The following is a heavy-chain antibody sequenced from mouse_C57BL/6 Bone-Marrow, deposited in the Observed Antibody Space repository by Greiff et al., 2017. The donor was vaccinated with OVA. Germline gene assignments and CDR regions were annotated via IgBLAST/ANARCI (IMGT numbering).Heavy chain of an antibody. CDR2: ISSGSSTI. J-gene: IGHJ3*01. CDR1: GFTFSDYG. Sequence: EVQLVESGGDLVKPGGSLKLSCAASGFTFSDYGMHWVRQAPEKGLEWVAYISSGSSTIYYADTLKGRCTIAIDNAKNTLFLQMTSLTAEDTAMYYCARGDHFFAYWGQGTLVTVSA. CDR3: ARGDHFFAY. V-gene: IGHV5-17*01.